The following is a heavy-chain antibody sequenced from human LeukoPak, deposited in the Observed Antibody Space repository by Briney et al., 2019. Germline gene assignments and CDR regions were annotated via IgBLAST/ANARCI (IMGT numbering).Heavy chain of an antibody. D-gene: IGHD3-22*01. J-gene: IGHJ5*02. CDR1: GFTVSSNY. Sequence: GGSLRLSCAASGFTVSSNYMNWVRQAPGKGLEWVSVIYGGGNTYYADSVKGRFTISGDNSKNTVFLQMNSLRAEDTAVYYCARASFYYDARGLGPWGQGALVTVSS. CDR2: IYGGGNT. CDR3: ARASFYYDARGLGP. V-gene: IGHV3-53*01.